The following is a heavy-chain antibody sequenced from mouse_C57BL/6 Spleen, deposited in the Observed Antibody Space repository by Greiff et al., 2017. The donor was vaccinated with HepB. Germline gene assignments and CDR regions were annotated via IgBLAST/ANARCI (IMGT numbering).Heavy chain of an antibody. D-gene: IGHD2-5*01. Sequence: VQLQESGAELVRPGTSVKVSCKASGYAFTNYLIEWVKQRPGQGLEWIGVINPGSGGTNYNEKFKGKATLTADKSSSTAYMQLSSLTSEDSAVYFCARSVYSNGAYWGQGTLVTVSA. CDR3: ARSVYSNGAY. V-gene: IGHV1-54*01. CDR1: GYAFTNYL. J-gene: IGHJ3*01. CDR2: INPGSGGT.